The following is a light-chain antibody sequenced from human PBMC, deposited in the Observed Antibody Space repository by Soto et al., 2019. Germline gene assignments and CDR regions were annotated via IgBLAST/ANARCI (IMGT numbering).Light chain of an antibody. CDR1: SSDVGGYNY. CDR2: DVS. CDR3: SSYTSSSTLLV. J-gene: IGLJ2*01. V-gene: IGLV2-14*01. Sequence: QSALTQPASVSGSPGQSITISCTGTSSDVGGYNYVSWYQQHPGKAPKLMIYDVSNRPSGVSKRFSGSKSGNTASLTISGLQAEAEADYYCSSYTSSSTLLVFGGGTKLTVL.